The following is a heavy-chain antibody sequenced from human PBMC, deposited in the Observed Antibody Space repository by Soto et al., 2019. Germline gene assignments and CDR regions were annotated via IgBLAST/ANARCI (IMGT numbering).Heavy chain of an antibody. CDR1: GGSISSYY. J-gene: IGHJ6*02. CDR2: IYYSGST. CDR3: ARDGRGVKTVIDYYYYYGMDV. V-gene: IGHV4-59*01. Sequence: QVQLQESGPGLVKPSETLSLTCTVSGGSISSYYWSWIRQPPGKGLEWIGYIYYSGSTNYNPSLKSRLTTSVVASTNKFSSMLRSLMAADKAVYYYARDGRGVKTVIDYYYYYGMDVWGQGTTVTVSS. D-gene: IGHD4-17*01.